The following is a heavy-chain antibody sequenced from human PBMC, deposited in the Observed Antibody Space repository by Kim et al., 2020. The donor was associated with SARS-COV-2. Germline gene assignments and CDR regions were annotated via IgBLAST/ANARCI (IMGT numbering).Heavy chain of an antibody. CDR1: GFTFSSYS. D-gene: IGHD6-25*01. Sequence: GGSLRLSCAGSGFTFSSYSMNWVRLAPGKGLEWVSYISGSSSTIFYSDSVKGRFTISRDNAKNSLYLQVNSLRAEDTAVYYCARDAMSGYSGQGYYYGMDVWGQGTTVTVSS. CDR2: ISGSSSTI. CDR3: ARDAMSGYSGQGYYYGMDV. J-gene: IGHJ6*02. V-gene: IGHV3-48*01.